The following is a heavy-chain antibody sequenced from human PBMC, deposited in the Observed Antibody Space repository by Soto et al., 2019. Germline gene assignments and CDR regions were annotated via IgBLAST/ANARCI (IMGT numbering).Heavy chain of an antibody. Sequence: SETLSLTCTVSGGSISISSYYWGCIRQPPGKGLEWIGSIYYSGSTYYNPSLKSRVTISVDTSKNQFSLKLSSVTAADTAVYYCASTPDIVVVITNNWFDPWGQGTLVTVSS. CDR1: GGSISISSYY. D-gene: IGHD3-22*01. CDR2: IYYSGST. V-gene: IGHV4-39*01. CDR3: ASTPDIVVVITNNWFDP. J-gene: IGHJ5*02.